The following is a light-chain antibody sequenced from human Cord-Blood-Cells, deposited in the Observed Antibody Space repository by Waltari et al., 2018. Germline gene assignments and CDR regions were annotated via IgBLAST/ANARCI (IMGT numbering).Light chain of an antibody. CDR2: DVS. CDR3: SSYTSSSTWV. V-gene: IGLV2-14*01. J-gene: IGLJ3*02. Sequence: QSALTQPASVSGSPGQSITISCTGTSSDVGGYNYVSWYQQHPGKAPKLLIYDVSKRPSGVFNRFYGSKSGNTASLTISGLQAEDEADYYCSSYTSSSTWVFGGGTKLTVL. CDR1: SSDVGGYNY.